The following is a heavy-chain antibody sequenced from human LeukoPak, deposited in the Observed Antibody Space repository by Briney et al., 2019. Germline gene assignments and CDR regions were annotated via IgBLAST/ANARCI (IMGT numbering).Heavy chain of an antibody. Sequence: PSETLSLTCGVNGGSFNEYYWSWIRQPPGKGLEWIGEINHSGRTSSNSSLKSRVTISVDTSRNQFSLELSSVTAADTAVYYCARRTRRGYYYHMDVWDKGTTVTVSS. J-gene: IGHJ6*03. CDR2: INHSGRT. V-gene: IGHV4-34*01. CDR3: ARRTRRGYYYHMDV. CDR1: GGSFNEYY.